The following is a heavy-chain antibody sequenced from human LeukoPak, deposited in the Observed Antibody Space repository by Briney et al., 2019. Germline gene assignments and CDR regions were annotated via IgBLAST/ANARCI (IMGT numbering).Heavy chain of an antibody. CDR2: ISGSGGST. CDR3: ARGTLSSGYLGAFDI. D-gene: IGHD3-22*01. Sequence: GGSLRLSCAASGFTFSSYAMSWVRQAPGKGLEWVSAISGSGGSTYYADSVKGRFTISRDNSKNTLYLQMNSLRAEDTAVYYCARGTLSSGYLGAFDIWGQGTMVTVSS. J-gene: IGHJ3*02. CDR1: GFTFSSYA. V-gene: IGHV3-23*01.